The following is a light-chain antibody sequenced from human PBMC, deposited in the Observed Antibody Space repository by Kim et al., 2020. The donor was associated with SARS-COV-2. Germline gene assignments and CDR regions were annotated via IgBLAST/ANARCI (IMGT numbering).Light chain of an antibody. Sequence: EIVLTQSPGTLSLSPGERATLSCRASQSVRNNYLAWYQQKPGQAPRLLIHGASSRATVIPDRFSGSGSGTDFTLTISRLEPEDFAMYYCQHYRSSPPMYTFGQGTKLEI. J-gene: IGKJ2*01. CDR2: GAS. CDR3: QHYRSSPPMYT. CDR1: QSVRNNY. V-gene: IGKV3-20*01.